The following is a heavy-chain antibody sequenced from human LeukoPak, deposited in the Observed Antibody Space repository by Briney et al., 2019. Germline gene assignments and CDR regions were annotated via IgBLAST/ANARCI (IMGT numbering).Heavy chain of an antibody. CDR1: GGTFSSYA. CDR2: IIPIFGTA. Sequence: SVKVFCKASGGTFSSYAISWVRQAPGQGLEWMGGIIPIFGTANYAQKFQGRVTITADESTSTAYMELSSLRSEDTAVYYCASVGSGGIAAPHYYYYYMDVWGKGTTVTVSS. V-gene: IGHV1-69*13. J-gene: IGHJ6*03. D-gene: IGHD6-13*01. CDR3: ASVGSGGIAAPHYYYYYMDV.